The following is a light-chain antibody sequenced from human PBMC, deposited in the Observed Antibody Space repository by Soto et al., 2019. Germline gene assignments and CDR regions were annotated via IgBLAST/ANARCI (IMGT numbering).Light chain of an antibody. CDR1: SSDVGGSNF. Sequence: QSVLTQPASVSASPGQSITISCTGTSSDVGGSNFVSWYQQHPGKPPKLIIYDVATRPSGVSNRFSGSKSGNTASLTVSGLQAEDEADYYCSSYAGNNIYVFGAGTKLTVL. V-gene: IGLV2-14*03. CDR3: SSYAGNNIYV. J-gene: IGLJ1*01. CDR2: DVA.